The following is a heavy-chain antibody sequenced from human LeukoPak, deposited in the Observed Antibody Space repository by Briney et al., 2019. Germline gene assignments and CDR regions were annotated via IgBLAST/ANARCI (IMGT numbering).Heavy chain of an antibody. D-gene: IGHD5-12*01. CDR1: GFTFSSYA. J-gene: IGHJ4*02. CDR3: AKGRGGGYGLDN. CDR2: ISGSGAST. V-gene: IGHV3-23*01. Sequence: GGSLRLSRAASGFTFSSYAMSWVRQAPGKGLEGVSDISGSGASTYNADSVKGRFTISRDNSKNTVYLKMNSLRAEDTAIYYCAKGRGGGYGLDNWGQGTLVTVSS.